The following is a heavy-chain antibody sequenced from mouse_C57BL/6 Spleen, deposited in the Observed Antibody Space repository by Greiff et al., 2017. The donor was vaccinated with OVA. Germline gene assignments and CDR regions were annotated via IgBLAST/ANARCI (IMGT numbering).Heavy chain of an antibody. CDR2: INPANGNT. J-gene: IGHJ2*01. Sequence: VQLQQSVAELVRPGASVKLSCTASGFNIKNTYMHWVKHRPSPSLDWIGRINPANGNTKYAPKFQGKATITADTSSNTAYLQLSSLTSEDTAIYYCARSGGFGTTVADYWGQGTTLTVSS. CDR3: ARSGGFGTTVADY. D-gene: IGHD1-1*01. V-gene: IGHV14-3*01. CDR1: GFNIKNTY.